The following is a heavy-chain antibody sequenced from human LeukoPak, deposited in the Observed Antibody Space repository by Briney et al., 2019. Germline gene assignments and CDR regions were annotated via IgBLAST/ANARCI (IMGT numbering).Heavy chain of an antibody. CDR1: GYTFTGYG. J-gene: IGHJ6*02. V-gene: IGHV1-18*01. D-gene: IGHD4-17*01. Sequence: ASVKVSCKASGYTFTGYGISWARQAPGQGLEWMGWISAYNGNTNYAQKLQGRVTMTTDTSTSTAYMELRSLRSDDTAMYYCARVTTVTTYYYYGMDVWGQGTTVTVSS. CDR2: ISAYNGNT. CDR3: ARVTTVTTYYYYGMDV.